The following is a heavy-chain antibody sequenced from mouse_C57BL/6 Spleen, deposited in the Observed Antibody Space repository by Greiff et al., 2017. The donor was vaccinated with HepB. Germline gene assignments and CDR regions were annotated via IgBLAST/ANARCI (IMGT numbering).Heavy chain of an antibody. Sequence: QVQLQQPGAELVKPGASVKLSCKASGYTFTSYWMHWVKQRPGQGLEWIGRIDPNSGGTKYNEKFKSKATLTVDKSSSTAYMQLSSLTSEDSAVYYCARCGNYYGSSYIDYWGQGTTLTVSS. CDR3: ARCGNYYGSSYIDY. J-gene: IGHJ2*01. CDR2: IDPNSGGT. D-gene: IGHD1-1*01. CDR1: GYTFTSYW. V-gene: IGHV1-72*01.